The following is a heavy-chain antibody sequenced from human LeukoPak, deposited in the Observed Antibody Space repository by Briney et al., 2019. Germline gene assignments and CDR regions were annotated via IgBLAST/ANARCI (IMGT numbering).Heavy chain of an antibody. D-gene: IGHD4-17*01. J-gene: IGHJ4*02. V-gene: IGHV3-11*06. Sequence: GGSLRLSCAASGFTFTDYYINWIRQAPGKGLEWVSYISSGSTQINYADSVKGRFTISRDSAKSSVYLQMNSLRDEDTALYYCARETTVIKKIDYWGQGTLVTVSS. CDR2: ISSGSTQI. CDR3: ARETTVIKKIDY. CDR1: GFTFTDYY.